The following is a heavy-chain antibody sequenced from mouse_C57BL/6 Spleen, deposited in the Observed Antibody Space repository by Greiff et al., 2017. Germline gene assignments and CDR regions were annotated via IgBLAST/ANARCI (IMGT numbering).Heavy chain of an antibody. J-gene: IGHJ4*01. CDR2: IAPSDSYT. CDR1: GYTFTSYW. D-gene: IGHD2-4*01. Sequence: QVQLQQPGAELVMPGASVKLSCKASGYTFTSYWMHWVKQRPGQGLEWIGEIAPSDSYTNYNQKFKGKSTLTVDKSSSTAYMQLSSLTSEDSAVYYCARQIYYDYDGAMDYWGQGTSVTVSS. CDR3: ARQIYYDYDGAMDY. V-gene: IGHV1-69*01.